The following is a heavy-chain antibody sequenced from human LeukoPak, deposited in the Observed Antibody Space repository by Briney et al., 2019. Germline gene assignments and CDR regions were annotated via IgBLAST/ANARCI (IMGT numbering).Heavy chain of an antibody. J-gene: IGHJ6*03. CDR2: IYYSGST. Sequence: SETLSLTCTVSGGSISSYYWSWIRQPPGKGLEWIGYIYYSGSTNYNPSLKSRVTISVDTSKNQFSLKLSSVTAADTAVYYCARVAPARRGVTMVRSYYMDVWGKGTTVTISS. CDR1: GGSISSYY. D-gene: IGHD3-10*01. CDR3: ARVAPARRGVTMVRSYYMDV. V-gene: IGHV4-59*01.